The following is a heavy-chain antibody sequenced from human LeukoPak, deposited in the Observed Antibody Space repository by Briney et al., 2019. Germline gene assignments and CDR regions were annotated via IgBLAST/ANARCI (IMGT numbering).Heavy chain of an antibody. D-gene: IGHD4-23*01. CDR1: GYTFTGYY. CDR3: ARDPNYGGNPEDAFDI. J-gene: IGHJ3*02. Sequence: GASVKVSCKASGYTFTGYYMHWGRQAPGQGLEWMGWINPNSGGTNYAQKFQRRVTMTRETSISTAYMELRRLRPDDTAVYYCARDPNYGGNPEDAFDIWGQGTMVTVSS. CDR2: INPNSGGT. V-gene: IGHV1-2*02.